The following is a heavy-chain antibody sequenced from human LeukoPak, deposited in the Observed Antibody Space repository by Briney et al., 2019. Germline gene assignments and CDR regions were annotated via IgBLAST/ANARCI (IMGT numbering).Heavy chain of an antibody. D-gene: IGHD3-3*01. J-gene: IGHJ4*02. CDR1: GGTFSSYA. V-gene: IGHV1-69*05. Sequence: SVKVSCKASGGTFSSYAISWVRQAPGQGLEWMGGIIPIFGTANYAQKFQGRVTITTDESTSTAYMELNSLRAEDTAVYYCAKDNDFWSGYRHPDFDYWGQGTLVTVSS. CDR3: AKDNDFWSGYRHPDFDY. CDR2: IIPIFGTA.